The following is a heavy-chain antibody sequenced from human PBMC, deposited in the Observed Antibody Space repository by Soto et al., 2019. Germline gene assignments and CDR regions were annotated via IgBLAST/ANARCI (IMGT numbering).Heavy chain of an antibody. CDR1: GFTFSSYA. J-gene: IGHJ4*02. CDR2: ISGSGGST. D-gene: IGHD3-22*01. Sequence: VGSLRLSCAASGFTFSSYAMSWVRQAPGKGLEWVSAISGSGGSTYYADSVKGRFTISRDNSKNTLYLQMNSLRAEDTAVYYCAVASPDYYDSSGYYYWGQGTLVTVS. CDR3: AVASPDYYDSSGYYY. V-gene: IGHV3-23*01.